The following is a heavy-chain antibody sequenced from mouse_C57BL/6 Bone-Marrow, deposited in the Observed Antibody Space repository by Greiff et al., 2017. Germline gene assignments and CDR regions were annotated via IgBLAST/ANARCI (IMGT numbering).Heavy chain of an antibody. D-gene: IGHD1-1*01. CDR2: IDPENVDT. CDR1: GFNIKDDY. CDR3: TTYYGSSYWYFDV. V-gene: IGHV14-4*01. J-gene: IGHJ1*03. Sequence: VQLQQSGAELVRPGASVKLSCTASGFNIKDDYMHWVKQRPEQGLEWIGWIDPENVDTEYASKFQGKATITADTSSNTAYLQLSSLTSEDTAVYYCTTYYGSSYWYFDVWGTGTTVTVSS.